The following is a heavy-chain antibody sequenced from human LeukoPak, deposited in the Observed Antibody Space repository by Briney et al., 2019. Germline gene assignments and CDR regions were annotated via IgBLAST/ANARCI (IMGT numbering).Heavy chain of an antibody. D-gene: IGHD5-12*01. J-gene: IGHJ4*02. CDR1: GFTFSSYA. CDR2: ISGSGGST. Sequence: GGSLRLSCAASGFTFSSYAMSWVRQAPGKGLEWVSAISGSGGSTYYADSVKGRFTISRDNSKNTLYLQMNSLRAEDTAVYYCAKKLGYSGYDSGQGTSCDYWGEGTLVSLSS. V-gene: IGHV3-23*01. CDR3: AKKLGYSGYDSGQGTSCDY.